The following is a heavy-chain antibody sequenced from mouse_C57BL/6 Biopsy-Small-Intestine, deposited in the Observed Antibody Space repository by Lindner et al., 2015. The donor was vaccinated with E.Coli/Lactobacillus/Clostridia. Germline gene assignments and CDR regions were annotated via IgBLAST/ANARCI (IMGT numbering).Heavy chain of an antibody. CDR1: GYTFNNYY. Sequence: SVKVSCKVSGYTFNNYYIHWVRRAPGQGLEWVGIINPSGGPATLSGESTSNAQKFQDRVLLTRDTSTSTVYMELSSLRSEDTAVYYCAREVPSSYFFYYGLDVWGQGTTVTVSS. CDR2: INPSGGPATLSGEST. D-gene: IGHD2-2*01. J-gene: IGHJ1*01. CDR3: AREVPSSYFFYYGLDV. V-gene: IGHV1S12*01.